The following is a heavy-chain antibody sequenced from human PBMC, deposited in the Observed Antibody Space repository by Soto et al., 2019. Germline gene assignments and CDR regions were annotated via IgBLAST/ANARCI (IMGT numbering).Heavy chain of an antibody. J-gene: IGHJ5*02. V-gene: IGHV1-3*01. CDR3: SRSLLRADSSSWYNWFDP. CDR1: GYTFTSYA. Sequence: QVQLVQSGAEVKKPGASVKVSCKASGYTFTSYAMHWVRQAPGQRLEWMGWINAGNGNTKYSQKFQGRVTITRDTSASTAYMEQSSLRSEDTAVYYCSRSLLRADSSSWYNWFDPWGQGTLVTVSS. D-gene: IGHD6-13*01. CDR2: INAGNGNT.